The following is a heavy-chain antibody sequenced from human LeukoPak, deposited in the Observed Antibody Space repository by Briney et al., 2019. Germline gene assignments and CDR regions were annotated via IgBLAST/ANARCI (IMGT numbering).Heavy chain of an antibody. D-gene: IGHD3-22*01. CDR2: IRSEAYDGTT. CDR1: GSTFGNNA. CDR3: TRGEYYYDSSGYSKSYYFDY. V-gene: IGHV3-49*03. Sequence: GRSLRLSWTPSGSTFGNNAIGWFRQPPGNWRGWVGFIRSEAYDGTTEYAASVKGRFTISRYDSKSIAYLQINSLKTEDTAVYYCTRGEYYYDSSGYSKSYYFDYWGQGTLVTVSS. J-gene: IGHJ4*02.